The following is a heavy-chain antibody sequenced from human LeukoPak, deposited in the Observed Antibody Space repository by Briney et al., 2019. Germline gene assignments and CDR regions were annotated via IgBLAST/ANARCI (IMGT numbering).Heavy chain of an antibody. CDR1: GFTFDDYT. J-gene: IGHJ1*01. CDR2: ISWDGGST. CDR3: AKDFGRYPPKGIEYFQH. V-gene: IGHV3-43*01. D-gene: IGHD1-26*01. Sequence: GGSLRLSCAASGFTFDDYTMHWVRQAPGKGLEWVSLISWDGGSTYYADSVKGRFTISRDNSKNSLYLQMNSLRTEDTALYYCAKDFGRYPPKGIEYFQHWGQGTLVTVSS.